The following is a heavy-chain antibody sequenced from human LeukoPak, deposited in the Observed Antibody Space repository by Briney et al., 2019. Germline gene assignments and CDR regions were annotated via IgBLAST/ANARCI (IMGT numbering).Heavy chain of an antibody. CDR1: GASISSGGFY. D-gene: IGHD6-13*01. V-gene: IGHV4-31*03. Sequence: SQTLSLTCTVSGASISSGGFYWSWISQYPGKGLEWIGCVYDSGSTFYNPSLQSRVSISRDTSKNQFSLRVISVTAADTAVYFCTRNTGIAAVGNPSYYFYYYMDVWGKGTTVTVSS. CDR3: TRNTGIAAVGNPSYYFYYYMDV. CDR2: VYDSGST. J-gene: IGHJ6*03.